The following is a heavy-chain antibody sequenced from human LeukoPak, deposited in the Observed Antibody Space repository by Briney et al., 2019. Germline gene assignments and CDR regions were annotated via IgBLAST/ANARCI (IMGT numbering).Heavy chain of an antibody. Sequence: GGSLRLSCAASGFIFSNYWMTWVRQAPGKGLEWVANIKEDGSEKYYVDSVKGRFTISRDNAKNSLYLQVNSLRAEDTAVYYCSGGSRFVDYWGQGTLVTVSS. V-gene: IGHV3-7*04. CDR1: GFIFSNYW. J-gene: IGHJ4*02. CDR2: IKEDGSEK. CDR3: SGGSRFVDY. D-gene: IGHD3-10*01.